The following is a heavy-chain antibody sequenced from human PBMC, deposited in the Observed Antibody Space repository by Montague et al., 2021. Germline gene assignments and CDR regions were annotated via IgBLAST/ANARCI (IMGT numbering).Heavy chain of an antibody. CDR3: ARVGLGGGPNFDY. V-gene: IGHV3-74*01. Sequence: SLRLSCAVSGFAFSNYWMHWVRQAPGKGLVWVSRIQTDGTSTDYADSAKGRFTISRDNAKSTLYPQMNSLRAEDTAVYYCARVGLGGGPNFDYWGQGTLVTVSS. D-gene: IGHD1-26*01. J-gene: IGHJ4*02. CDR1: GFAFSNYW. CDR2: IQTDGTST.